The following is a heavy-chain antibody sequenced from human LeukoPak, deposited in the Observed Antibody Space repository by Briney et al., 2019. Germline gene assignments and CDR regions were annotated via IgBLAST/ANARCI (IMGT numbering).Heavy chain of an antibody. V-gene: IGHV3-33*01. CDR1: GFTFSSYG. CDR3: ARVTSSGWYYFDY. CDR2: IWYDGSNK. D-gene: IGHD6-19*01. Sequence: GGSLRLSCAASGFTFSSYGMHWVRQAPGKGLEWVAVIWYDGSNKYYADSVKGRFTISRDNSKNTLYLQMNSLRAEDTAVYYRARVTSSGWYYFDYWGQGTLVTVSS. J-gene: IGHJ4*02.